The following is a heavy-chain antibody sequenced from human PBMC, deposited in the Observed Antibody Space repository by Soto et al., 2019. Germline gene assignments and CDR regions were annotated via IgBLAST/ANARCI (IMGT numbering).Heavy chain of an antibody. J-gene: IGHJ6*02. CDR3: ASPHPGGYYCYGMDV. CDR1: GFTFSSYA. CDR2: ISGSGGST. D-gene: IGHD2-8*02. V-gene: IGHV3-23*01. Sequence: GGSLRLSCAASGFTFSSYAMSWVRQAPGKGLEWVSAISGSGGSTYYADSVKGRFTISRDNSKNTLYLQMNSLRAEDTAAYYCASPHPGGYYCYGMDVWGQGTTVTVSS.